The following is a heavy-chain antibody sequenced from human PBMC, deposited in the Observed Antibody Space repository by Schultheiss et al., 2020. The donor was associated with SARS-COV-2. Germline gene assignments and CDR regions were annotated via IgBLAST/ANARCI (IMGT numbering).Heavy chain of an antibody. CDR2: ISGSGGST. J-gene: IGHJ4*02. V-gene: IGHV3-23*01. CDR3: AKESYSSGWYAGGDY. CDR1: GFTVSSNY. Sequence: GGSLRLSCAAPGFTVSSNYMSWVRRAPGKGLEWVSAISGSGGSTYYADSVKGRFTISRDNSKNTLYLQMNSLRAEDTAVYYCAKESYSSGWYAGGDYWGQGTLVTVSS. D-gene: IGHD6-19*01.